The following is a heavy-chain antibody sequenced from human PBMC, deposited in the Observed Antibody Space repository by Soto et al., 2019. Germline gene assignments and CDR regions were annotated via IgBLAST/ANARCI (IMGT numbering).Heavy chain of an antibody. CDR1: GFTFSSYA. CDR3: VLWGFRSGSFLIVSVGGMDV. J-gene: IGHJ6*02. V-gene: IGHV3-23*01. Sequence: GGSLRLSCAASGFTFSSYAMSWVRQAPGKGLEWVSAISGSGGSTYYADSVKGRFTISRDNSKNTLYRQMNSLRAEDTAVYYCVLWGFRSGSFLIVSVGGMDVWGQGTTVTVSS. CDR2: ISGSGGST. D-gene: IGHD3-3*01.